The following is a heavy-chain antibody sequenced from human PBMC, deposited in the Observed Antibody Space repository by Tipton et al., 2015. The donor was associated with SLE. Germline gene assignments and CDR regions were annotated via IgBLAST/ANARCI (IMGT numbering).Heavy chain of an antibody. CDR3: AIHRSNSYYYGMDV. CDR2: IYYSGST. V-gene: IGHV4-39*01. J-gene: IGHJ6*02. D-gene: IGHD2-2*01. Sequence: GLVKPSETLSITCTVSGGSISSTSYYWGWIRQPPGKGLEWIGSIYYSGSTYYNPSLKSRVTISLDTSKNQFSLKLSSVTAADTAVYYCAIHRSNSYYYGMDVCGQGTTVTVSS. CDR1: GGSISSTSYY.